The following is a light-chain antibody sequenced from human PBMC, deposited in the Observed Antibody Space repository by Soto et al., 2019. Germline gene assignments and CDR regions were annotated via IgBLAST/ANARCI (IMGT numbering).Light chain of an antibody. V-gene: IGLV1-44*01. CDR2: TNS. CDR1: IPNVGTNP. J-gene: IGLJ1*01. Sequence: QSVLTQPPSSSGTPGQTVTISCSISIPNVGTNPVAWYQQLPGTAPKLLIYTNSQRPLGVPVRFSGSKSGTSASLAISGLQSEDEGDYYCATWDDNVYVYGTGTKVTVL. CDR3: ATWDDNVYV.